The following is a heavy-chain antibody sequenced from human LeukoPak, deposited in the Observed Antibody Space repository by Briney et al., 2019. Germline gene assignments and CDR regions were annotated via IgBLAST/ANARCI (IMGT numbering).Heavy chain of an antibody. CDR1: GFTVSSNY. CDR2: IYSGGST. Sequence: PGGSLRLSCAASGFTVSSNYMSWVRQAPGKGLEWVSVIYSGGSTYYADSVKGRFTISRDNSKNTLYLQMNSLRAEDTAVYYCFWMVRGEKHPDAFDIWGQGTMVTVSS. J-gene: IGHJ3*02. CDR3: FWMVRGEKHPDAFDI. D-gene: IGHD3-10*01. V-gene: IGHV3-66*01.